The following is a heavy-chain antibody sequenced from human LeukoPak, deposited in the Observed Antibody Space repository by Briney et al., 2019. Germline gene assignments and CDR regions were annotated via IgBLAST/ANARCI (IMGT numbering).Heavy chain of an antibody. V-gene: IGHV4-4*07. CDR2: IYTSGST. D-gene: IGHD3-22*01. CDR3: AREFLSYYDSSGYYYGWYFDL. J-gene: IGHJ2*01. CDR1: GGSISSYY. Sequence: SETLSLTXTVSGGSISSYYWSWIRQPAGKGLEWIGRIYTSGSTNYNHSLKSRVTMSVDPSKNQFSLKLSSVTAADTAVYYCAREFLSYYDSSGYYYGWYFDLWGRGTLVTVSS.